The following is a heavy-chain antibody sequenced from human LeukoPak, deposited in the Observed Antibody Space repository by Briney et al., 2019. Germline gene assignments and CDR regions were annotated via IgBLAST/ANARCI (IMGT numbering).Heavy chain of an antibody. CDR1: GFTFSSYA. J-gene: IGHJ4*02. Sequence: GGSLRLSCAASGFTFSSYAMSWVRQVPGKGPEWVSVISGSGDNTYYADSVKGRFTISRDNSKNMLYLQMNSLRAEDTAVYYCAKWKYSNSGIDDYWGQGTLVTVSS. D-gene: IGHD6-6*01. V-gene: IGHV3-23*01. CDR2: ISGSGDNT. CDR3: AKWKYSNSGIDDY.